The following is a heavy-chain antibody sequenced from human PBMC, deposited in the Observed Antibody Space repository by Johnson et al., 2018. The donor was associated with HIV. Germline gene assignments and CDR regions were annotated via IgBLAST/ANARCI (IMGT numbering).Heavy chain of an antibody. J-gene: IGHJ3*02. CDR1: GFTFSSYA. V-gene: IGHV3-30-3*01. CDR2: ISYDGSNT. Sequence: QVQLVESGGGVVQPGRSLRLSCAASGFTFSSYAMHWVSQAPGKGLEWVAVISYDGSNTYYEDSVKGRFTISRDNSKNTLYMQMNSLIAEDTAVYYWARDRSIGWYGRVDAVYIWGQGTMVTVSS. CDR3: ARDRSIGWYGRVDAVYI. D-gene: IGHD6-19*01.